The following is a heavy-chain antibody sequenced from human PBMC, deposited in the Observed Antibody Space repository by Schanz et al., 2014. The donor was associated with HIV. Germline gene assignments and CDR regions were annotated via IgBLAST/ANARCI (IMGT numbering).Heavy chain of an antibody. Sequence: QLQLQESGSGLVKPSQTLSLTCAVSGGSISSADYSWSWIRLPPGKGLEWIGNIDHSGSTYYNPSLKRRVPISIHMSKTRFPLNLPPVTAADTAVYYCASLYSHFFDNWGQGTLVTVSS. D-gene: IGHD2-21*01. J-gene: IGHJ4*02. CDR3: ASLYSHFFDN. V-gene: IGHV4-30-2*01. CDR2: IDHSGST. CDR1: GGSISSADYS.